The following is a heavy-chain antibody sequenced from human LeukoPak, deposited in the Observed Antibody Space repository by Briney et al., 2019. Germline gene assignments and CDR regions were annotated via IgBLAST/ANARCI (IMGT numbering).Heavy chain of an antibody. D-gene: IGHD3-22*01. CDR2: INWSGGTT. Sequence: GGSLRLSCAASGFTFNDYGMSWVRQGPGKGLEWVSGINWSGGTTGYADSVRGRFTISRDNAKNSLYLQMNSLRAEDTALYYCARDKHYYDSTNYVWGQGTLVTVSS. V-gene: IGHV3-20*04. CDR3: ARDKHYYDSTNYV. CDR1: GFTFNDYG. J-gene: IGHJ4*02.